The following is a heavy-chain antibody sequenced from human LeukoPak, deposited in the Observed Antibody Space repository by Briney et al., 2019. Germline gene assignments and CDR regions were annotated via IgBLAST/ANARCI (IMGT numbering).Heavy chain of an antibody. V-gene: IGHV3-33*01. J-gene: IGHJ4*02. CDR1: GFTFSSYG. CDR3: ARDQIRVRYFDWSYTAGLGY. D-gene: IGHD3-9*01. Sequence: GGSLRLSCAASGFTFSSYGMHWVRQAPGKGLEWVAVIWYDGSNKYYADSVKGRFTISRDNSKNTLYQQMNSLRAEDTAVYYCARDQIRVRYFDWSYTAGLGYWGQGTLVTVSS. CDR2: IWYDGSNK.